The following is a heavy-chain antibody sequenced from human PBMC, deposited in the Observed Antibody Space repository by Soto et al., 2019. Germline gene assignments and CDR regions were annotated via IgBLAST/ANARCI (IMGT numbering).Heavy chain of an antibody. CDR3: VGTGTTDDY. CDR1: GASFRSGDYY. CDR2: IYNSGGS. J-gene: IGHJ4*02. Sequence: QVQLQESGPGLVKPSQTLSLTCSVSGASFRSGDYYWSCIRQAPGKGLEWIGYIYNSGGSYYNPSLKGRLTISIDTSKNQFSLKLNSVTAADTAIYYCVGTGTTDDYWGRGTLVTVSS. D-gene: IGHD4-17*01. V-gene: IGHV4-30-4*01.